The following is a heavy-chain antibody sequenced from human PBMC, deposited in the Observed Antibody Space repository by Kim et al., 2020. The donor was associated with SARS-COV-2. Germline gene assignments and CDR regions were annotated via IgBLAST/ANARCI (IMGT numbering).Heavy chain of an antibody. CDR3: AKGDLNTVPLKYYYGMDV. CDR1: GFPFSSYG. J-gene: IGHJ6*02. CDR2: ISYDGSNK. D-gene: IGHD3-10*01. V-gene: IGHV3-30*18. Sequence: GGSLRLSCAASGFPFSSYGMHWVRQAPGKGLEWVAVISYDGSNKYYADSVKGRFTISRDNSKNTLYLQMNSLRAEDTAVYYCAKGDLNTVPLKYYYGMDVWGQGTTVTVSS.